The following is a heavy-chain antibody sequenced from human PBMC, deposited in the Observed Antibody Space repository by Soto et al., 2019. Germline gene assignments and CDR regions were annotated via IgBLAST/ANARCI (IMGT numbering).Heavy chain of an antibody. J-gene: IGHJ4*02. Sequence: QVQLVESGGGLVKPGGSLRLSCAASGFIFSDYYMGWIRQAPGKGLEWLSYISFSGSPIHYADSVKGRIAISRDNAKSSLYLQMNSLRAEDTAVYYCARDRCVGCGYRGDFDHWGQGILVTVSS. CDR2: ISFSGSPI. V-gene: IGHV3-11*01. CDR1: GFIFSDYY. D-gene: IGHD6-25*01. CDR3: ARDRCVGCGYRGDFDH.